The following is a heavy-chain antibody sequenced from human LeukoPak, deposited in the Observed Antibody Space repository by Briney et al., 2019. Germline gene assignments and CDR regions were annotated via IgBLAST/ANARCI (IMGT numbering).Heavy chain of an antibody. V-gene: IGHV3-20*04. D-gene: IGHD3-16*02. J-gene: IGHJ4*02. CDR1: GFTFDAYG. Sequence: GGSLRLSCAASGFTFDAYGMSWVRQAPGKGLEWVSGINWNGGSTVYADSVKGRFTISRDHAKNSMYLQMNSLRAEDTALYYCARDRSGMITFGGVIVGSFDYWGQGTLVTVSS. CDR2: INWNGGST. CDR3: ARDRSGMITFGGVIVGSFDY.